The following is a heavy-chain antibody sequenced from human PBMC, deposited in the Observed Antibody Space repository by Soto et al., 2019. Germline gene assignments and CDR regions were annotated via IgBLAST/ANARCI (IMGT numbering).Heavy chain of an antibody. V-gene: IGHV4-31*03. CDR3: ARRLRDSSGYYYDNWFDP. Sequence: SETLSLTCTVSGGSISSGGYYWSWIRQHPGKGLEWIGYIYYSGSTYYNPSLKSRVTISVDTSKNQFSLKLSSVTAADTTAYYCARRLRDSSGYYYDNWFDPWGQGTLVTVSS. CDR2: IYYSGST. D-gene: IGHD3-22*01. J-gene: IGHJ5*02. CDR1: GGSISSGGYY.